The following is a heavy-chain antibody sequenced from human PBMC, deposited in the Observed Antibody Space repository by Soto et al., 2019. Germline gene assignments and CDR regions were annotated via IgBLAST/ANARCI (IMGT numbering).Heavy chain of an antibody. CDR2: INAGNGNT. Sequence: ASVKVSCKASGYTFTSYAMHWVRQAPGQRLEWMGWINAGNGNTKYSQKFQGRVTITRDTSASTAYMELSSLRSEDTAVYYCARDLSQARSDSSSKYNWFDPWGQGTLVTVSS. D-gene: IGHD6-6*01. V-gene: IGHV1-3*01. CDR1: GYTFTSYA. J-gene: IGHJ5*02. CDR3: ARDLSQARSDSSSKYNWFDP.